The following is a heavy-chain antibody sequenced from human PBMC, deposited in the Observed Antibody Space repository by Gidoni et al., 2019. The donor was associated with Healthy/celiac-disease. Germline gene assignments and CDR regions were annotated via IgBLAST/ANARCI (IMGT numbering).Heavy chain of an antibody. J-gene: IGHJ5*02. CDR2: IYYSGRT. Sequence: QVQLQESGPGLVKPSQTLSLTCTVSGDSISSGDYYWSWIRQHPGKGLEWIGYIYYSGRTNYNPSLKSRVIISVDTSKNQFSLKLSSVTAADTAVYYCARALPIISYFNSDWFDPWGQGTLVTVSS. CDR1: GDSISSGDYY. CDR3: ARALPIISYFNSDWFDP. V-gene: IGHV4-31*03. D-gene: IGHD3-9*01.